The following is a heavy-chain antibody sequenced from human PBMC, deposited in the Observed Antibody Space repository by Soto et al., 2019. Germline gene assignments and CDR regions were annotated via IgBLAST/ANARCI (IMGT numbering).Heavy chain of an antibody. J-gene: IGHJ5*02. V-gene: IGHV4-31*11. CDR3: ARGQPYCSGGSCSSGWFDP. CDR2: IYYTVNT. CDR1: SGSISSNW. Sequence: SETMSLTCAVSSGSISSNWGSWVRQHPGKGLEWIGYIYYTVNTYYNPSLKSRLTISVDTSKNQFSLKLDSVTAADTAVYYCARGQPYCSGGSCSSGWFDPWGQGTLVTVSS. D-gene: IGHD2-15*01.